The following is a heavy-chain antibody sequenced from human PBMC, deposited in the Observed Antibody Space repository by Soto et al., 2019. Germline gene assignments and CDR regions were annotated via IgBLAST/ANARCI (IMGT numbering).Heavy chain of an antibody. CDR2: IHYSGST. CDR3: ARLPGYCSGDSCRFDY. D-gene: IGHD2-15*01. V-gene: IGHV4-39*01. J-gene: IGHJ4*02. Sequence: SETLSLTCSVSGASISIGTDYWGWICQPPGKGLEWIGNIHYSGSTYYNLSLKSRVTISVDTSKNQFSLKLSSVTAADTAVFFCARLPGYCSGDSCRFDYWAQGTLVPVSS. CDR1: GASISIGTDY.